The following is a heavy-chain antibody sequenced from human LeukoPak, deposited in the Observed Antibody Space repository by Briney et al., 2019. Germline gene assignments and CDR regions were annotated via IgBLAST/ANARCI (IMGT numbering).Heavy chain of an antibody. Sequence: GGSLRLSCAASGFTFSDYWMHWVRQAPGKGLVWVSRIKSDGTTTNYADSVKGRFTISRDNAKNTLYLQMNNLRAEDTVVYYCAKARHYYDSSGYLDYWGQGTLVTVSS. V-gene: IGHV3-74*01. D-gene: IGHD3-22*01. CDR1: GFTFSDYW. CDR2: IKSDGTTT. CDR3: AKARHYYDSSGYLDY. J-gene: IGHJ4*02.